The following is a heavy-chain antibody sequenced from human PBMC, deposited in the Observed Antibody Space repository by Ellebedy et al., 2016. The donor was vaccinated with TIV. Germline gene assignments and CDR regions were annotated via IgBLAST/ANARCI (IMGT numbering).Heavy chain of an antibody. CDR2: INPNSGGT. J-gene: IGHJ4*02. CDR1: GYTFTGYY. V-gene: IGHV1-2*04. Sequence: ASVKVSCKASGYTFTGYYMHWVRQAPGQGLEWMGWINPNSGGTNYAQKFQGWVTMTRDTSISTAYMELSRLRSDDTAVYYCARAPWGSGRYYNDYWGQGTLLTVSS. CDR3: ARAPWGSGRYYNDY. D-gene: IGHD3-10*01.